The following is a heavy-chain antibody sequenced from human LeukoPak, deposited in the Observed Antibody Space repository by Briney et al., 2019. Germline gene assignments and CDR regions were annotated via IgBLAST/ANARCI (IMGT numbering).Heavy chain of an antibody. D-gene: IGHD3-3*01. CDR1: GGSISGYY. CDR2: TYNSGSA. J-gene: IGHJ4*02. Sequence: SETLSPTCTVSGGSISGYYWSWIRQPPGKGLEWIGYTYNSGSANHNPSLKSRVTISVDTSKNQVSLTLSSVTAADTAVYYFARSIINYDFWSGYDQAYYFDYWGQGTLVTVSS. V-gene: IGHV4-59*01. CDR3: ARSIINYDFWSGYDQAYYFDY.